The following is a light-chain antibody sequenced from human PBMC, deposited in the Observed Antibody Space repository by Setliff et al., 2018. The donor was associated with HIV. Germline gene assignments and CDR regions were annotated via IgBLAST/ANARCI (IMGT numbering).Light chain of an antibody. V-gene: IGLV2-14*03. J-gene: IGLJ1*01. CDR3: SSYTSSSTYV. CDR2: DVS. CDR1: RSDVGAYNS. Sequence: QSALTQPASVSGSPGQVITVSCTGTRSDVGAYNSVSWFQQHPGRAPKLIIFDVSSRPSGVSNRFSGSKFGNTASLTISGLQTEDEADYYCSSYTSSSTYVFGTGTKVTV.